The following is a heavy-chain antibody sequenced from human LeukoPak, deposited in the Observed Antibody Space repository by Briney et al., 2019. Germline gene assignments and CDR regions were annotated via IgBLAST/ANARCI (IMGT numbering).Heavy chain of an antibody. Sequence: SEALSLTCTVPGGSLSHYYWSWIRQPPGKGLEWIGYIYASGSTTYNPSLKSRVTIPVDTSRNQFSLNLSCMTCADTAVYYCARAYYDFRSGYSYYMDVWGKGTTVTVSS. V-gene: IGHV4-59*01. CDR3: ARAYYDFRSGYSYYMDV. D-gene: IGHD3-3*01. J-gene: IGHJ6*03. CDR2: IYASGST. CDR1: GGSLSHYY.